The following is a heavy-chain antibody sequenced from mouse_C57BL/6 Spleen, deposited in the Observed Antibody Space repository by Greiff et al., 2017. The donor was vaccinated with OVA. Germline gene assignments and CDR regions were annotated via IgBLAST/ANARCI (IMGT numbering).Heavy chain of an antibody. CDR1: GFNIKNTY. V-gene: IGHV14-3*01. Sequence: EVKLVESVAELVRPGASVKLSCTASGFNIKNTYMHWVKQRPEQGLEWIGRIDPANGNTKYAPKFQGKATITADTSSNTAYLQLSSLTSEDTAIYYCARGVYYGNYAPFAYWGQGTLVTVSA. J-gene: IGHJ3*01. CDR3: ARGVYYGNYAPFAY. CDR2: IDPANGNT. D-gene: IGHD2-1*01.